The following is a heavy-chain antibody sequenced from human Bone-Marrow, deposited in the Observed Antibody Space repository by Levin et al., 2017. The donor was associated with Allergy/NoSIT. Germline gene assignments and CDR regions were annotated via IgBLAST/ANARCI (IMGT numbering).Heavy chain of an antibody. CDR2: IYHSGST. CDR1: DDSISSSNW. D-gene: IGHD7-27*01. V-gene: IGHV4-4*02. CDR3: ARRNVLAPGEDWFDP. J-gene: IGHJ5*02. Sequence: SETLSLTCGVSDDSISSSNWWTWVRQPPGKGLEWIGEIYHSGSTNYNPSLKSRVTISVDKSKNQFSLKLSSVTAADTAVYYCARRNVLAPGEDWFDPWGQGTLVTVSS.